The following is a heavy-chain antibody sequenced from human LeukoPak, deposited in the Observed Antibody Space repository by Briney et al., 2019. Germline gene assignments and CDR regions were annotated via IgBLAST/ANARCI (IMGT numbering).Heavy chain of an antibody. CDR3: ARDGYRSSWNFFDY. J-gene: IGHJ4*02. D-gene: IGHD6-13*01. Sequence: SETLSLTCTVSGGSISSYYWSWIRQPAGKGLEWIGRIYTSGSTNYNPSLKSRVTMSVDKSKNQFSLKLSSVTAADTAVYYCARDGYRSSWNFFDYWGQGTLVTVSS. CDR2: IYTSGST. V-gene: IGHV4-4*07. CDR1: GGSISSYY.